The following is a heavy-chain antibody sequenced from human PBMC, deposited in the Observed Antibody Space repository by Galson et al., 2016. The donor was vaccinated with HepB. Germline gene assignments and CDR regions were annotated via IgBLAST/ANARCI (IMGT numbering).Heavy chain of an antibody. CDR1: GISFSSYA. Sequence: SLRLSCAASGISFSSYAISWVRQAPGKGLEWVSAISGSGDTKYYADSVKGRFTISRDNSKNTLYLQMNSLRAEDTAVYYCARDDSTGYYYFDYWGQGTLATVSS. D-gene: IGHD3-22*01. V-gene: IGHV3-23*01. J-gene: IGHJ4*02. CDR2: ISGSGDTK. CDR3: ARDDSTGYYYFDY.